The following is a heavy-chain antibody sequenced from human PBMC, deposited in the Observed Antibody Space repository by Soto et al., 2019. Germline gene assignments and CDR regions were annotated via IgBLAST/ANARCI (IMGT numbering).Heavy chain of an antibody. J-gene: IGHJ4*02. CDR3: VRLQDGSGWLDY. CDR1: GFTFSSYG. Sequence: QVQLVESGGGVVQPGRSLRLSCAASGFTFSSYGMHWVRQAPGKGLEWVAVIWYDGSNKYYADSVKGRFTISRDNSKNTLYLQMNSLRAEDTAVYYCVRLQDGSGWLDYWGQGTLVTVSS. D-gene: IGHD6-19*01. CDR2: IWYDGSNK. V-gene: IGHV3-33*01.